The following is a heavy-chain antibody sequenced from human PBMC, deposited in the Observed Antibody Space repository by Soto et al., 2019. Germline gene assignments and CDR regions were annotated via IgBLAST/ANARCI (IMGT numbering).Heavy chain of an antibody. CDR3: ARDQEVHDSRGHKIRAMDV. D-gene: IGHD6-19*01. J-gene: IGHJ6*02. CDR1: QSRFSSDE. Sequence: QLVESGGGLGQPGGSLRLSCAACQSRFSSDEMNWVRLAPGKGLEWISYISESGDSMYYADAVKGRFAISRDNAKNSLYLQMNSLRVEDTAVYYCARDQEVHDSRGHKIRAMDVWGQGTTVTLSS. CDR2: ISESGDSM. V-gene: IGHV3-48*03.